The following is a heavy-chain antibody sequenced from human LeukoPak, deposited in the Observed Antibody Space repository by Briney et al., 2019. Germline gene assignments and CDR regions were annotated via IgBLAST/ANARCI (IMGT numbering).Heavy chain of an antibody. Sequence: AASVKVSCKASGFTFTSSAMQWVRQARGQRLEWIGWIVVGSGNTNYAQKFQERVTITGDMSTSTAYMELSSLRSEDTAVYYCAAGYYDSTGLRYYYIDVWGKGTTVTVSS. D-gene: IGHD3-22*01. CDR2: IVVGSGNT. J-gene: IGHJ6*03. V-gene: IGHV1-58*02. CDR3: AAGYYDSTGLRYYYIDV. CDR1: GFTFTSSA.